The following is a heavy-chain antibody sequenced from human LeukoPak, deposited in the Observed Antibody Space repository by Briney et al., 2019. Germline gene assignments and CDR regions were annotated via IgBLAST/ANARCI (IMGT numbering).Heavy chain of an antibody. CDR3: AGHRPPTFQH. D-gene: IGHD6-6*01. Sequence: GGSLRLSCAASGFTFSSYGMHWVRQAPGKGLEWVSAISGSGGSTYYADSVKGRFTISRDNSKNTLYLQMNSLRAEDTAVYYCAGHRPPTFQHWGQGTLVTVSS. CDR2: ISGSGGST. CDR1: GFTFSSYG. J-gene: IGHJ1*01. V-gene: IGHV3-23*01.